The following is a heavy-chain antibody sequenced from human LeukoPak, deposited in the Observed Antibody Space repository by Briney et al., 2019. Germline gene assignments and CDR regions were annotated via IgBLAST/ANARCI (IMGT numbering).Heavy chain of an antibody. CDR1: GGSISSSSYY. D-gene: IGHD2-2*01. Sequence: PSETLSLTCTVSGGSISSSSYYWGWIRQPPGKGLEWIGSIYYSGSTYYNPSLKSRVTMSVDTSKNQFSLKLSSVTAADTAVYYCARVVPRLPAAKGGAFDIWGQGTMVTVSS. J-gene: IGHJ3*02. CDR2: IYYSGST. V-gene: IGHV4-39*07. CDR3: ARVVPRLPAAKGGAFDI.